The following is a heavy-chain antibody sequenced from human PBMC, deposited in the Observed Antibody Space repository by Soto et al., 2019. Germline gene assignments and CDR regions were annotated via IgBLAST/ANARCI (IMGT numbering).Heavy chain of an antibody. J-gene: IGHJ4*02. CDR2: IYYSGST. V-gene: IGHV4-59*01. D-gene: IGHD3-22*01. Sequence: PSETLSVTCTVSGGSISSYYWSWSRQPPGKGLEWIGYIYYSGSTNYNPSLKRRVTISVDTSENQFSLKLSSVTAADTAVYYCARVSHGDSSGYPFDNWGQGTLLTISS. CDR1: GGSISSYY. CDR3: ARVSHGDSSGYPFDN.